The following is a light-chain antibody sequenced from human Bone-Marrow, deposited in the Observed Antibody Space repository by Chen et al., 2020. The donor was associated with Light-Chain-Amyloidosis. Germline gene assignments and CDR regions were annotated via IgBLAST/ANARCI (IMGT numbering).Light chain of an antibody. CDR1: SSNIGAGYD. V-gene: IGLV1-40*01. J-gene: IGLJ2*01. Sequence: HSLLTQPPSVSGAPGQRVTIPCSVRSSNIGAGYDVHWYQQLPGTAPKLLIFGNTNRPSGVPDRFSASKSGTSASLAITGLQAEDEADYYCQSYDSSLSGSVVFGGGTKLTVL. CDR3: QSYDSSLSGSVV. CDR2: GNT.